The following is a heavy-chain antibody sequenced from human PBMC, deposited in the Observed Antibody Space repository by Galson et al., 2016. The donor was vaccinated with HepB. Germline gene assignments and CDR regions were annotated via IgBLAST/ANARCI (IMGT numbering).Heavy chain of an antibody. Sequence: SVKVSCKASGYRFASHGVRWVRQAPGQGLEWVGWINGDNGATNYAQKFQGRLTLTTDTSTNTAYMELWSLRPDDTAVYYCARDIAVWSVGGGWFEPWGQGTLLTVSS. CDR3: ARDIAVWSVGGGWFEP. CDR2: INGDNGAT. J-gene: IGHJ5*02. CDR1: GYRFASHG. D-gene: IGHD3-16*01. V-gene: IGHV1-18*01.